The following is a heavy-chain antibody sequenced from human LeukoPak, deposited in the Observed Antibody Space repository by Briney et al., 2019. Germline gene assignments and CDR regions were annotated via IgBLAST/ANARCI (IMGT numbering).Heavy chain of an antibody. CDR3: ARYQPLDY. Sequence: GGTLRLSCAASGFTFSSYGMHWVRQAPGEGLEWVAVISYDGSNKYYADSVKGRFTISRDNSKNTLYLQMNSLRAEDTAVYYCARYQPLDYWGQGTLVTVSS. J-gene: IGHJ4*02. D-gene: IGHD2-2*01. CDR2: ISYDGSNK. CDR1: GFTFSSYG. V-gene: IGHV3-30*03.